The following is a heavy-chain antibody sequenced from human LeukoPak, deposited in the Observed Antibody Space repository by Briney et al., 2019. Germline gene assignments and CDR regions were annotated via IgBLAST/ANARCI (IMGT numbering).Heavy chain of an antibody. CDR1: GFTFSDYY. D-gene: IGHD3-10*01. CDR2: ISSSASSM. Sequence: GGSLRLSCAASGFTFSDYYMSWIRQAPGKGLEWASYISSSASSMYYADSVKGRFTISRDNAKNSLYLQMNSLRAEDTAVYYCARVVGSIWFGEFRFDPWGQGTLVTVSS. CDR3: ARVVGSIWFGEFRFDP. V-gene: IGHV3-11*01. J-gene: IGHJ5*02.